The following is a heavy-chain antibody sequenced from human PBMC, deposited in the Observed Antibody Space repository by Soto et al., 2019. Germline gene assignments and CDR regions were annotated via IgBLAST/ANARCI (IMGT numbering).Heavy chain of an antibody. CDR1: GFSLSTSGVG. CDR3: AHSPLGQLLLYFDF. J-gene: IGHJ4*02. V-gene: IGHV2-5*02. Sequence: QITLKESGPTLVKPTQTLTLTCTFSGFSLSTSGVGVGWIRQPPGKALEWLALIYWDDEKRYSPSLKNRLTITKDTSNNQVVLTMTNMDPVDTATYICAHSPLGQLLLYFDFWGPGNPGHRLL. D-gene: IGHD2-15*01. CDR2: IYWDDEK.